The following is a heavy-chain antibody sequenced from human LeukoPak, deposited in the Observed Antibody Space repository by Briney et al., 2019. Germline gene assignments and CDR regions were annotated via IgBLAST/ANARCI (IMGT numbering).Heavy chain of an antibody. V-gene: IGHV6-1*01. CDR1: GDSVSSNSVA. CDR3: ARGATAHFDY. J-gene: IGHJ4*02. CDR2: TYYRSKWFF. D-gene: IGHD5-12*01. Sequence: SQTLSLTCAISGDSVSSNSVAWNWVRQSPSRGLERLGRTYYRSKWFFDYAVSVKSRITINPDTSKNQFSLQLNSVTPEDTAVYYCARGATAHFDYWGQGFLVTVSS.